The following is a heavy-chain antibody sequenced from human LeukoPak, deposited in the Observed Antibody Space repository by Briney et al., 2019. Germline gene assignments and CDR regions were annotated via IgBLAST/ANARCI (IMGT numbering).Heavy chain of an antibody. V-gene: IGHV4-4*07. CDR2: IYSSGTT. J-gene: IGHJ6*02. D-gene: IGHD6-19*01. CDR3: ARVSPIAVAGSSYYYAMDV. Sequence: SETLSLTCSVPGGFISSYYWNWIRQPAGKGLEWIGRIYSSGTTTYNPSLKSRVAMSVDTSRNQFSLKLSSVTAADTAVYYCARVSPIAVAGSSYYYAMDVWGQGTTVTVSS. CDR1: GGFISSYY.